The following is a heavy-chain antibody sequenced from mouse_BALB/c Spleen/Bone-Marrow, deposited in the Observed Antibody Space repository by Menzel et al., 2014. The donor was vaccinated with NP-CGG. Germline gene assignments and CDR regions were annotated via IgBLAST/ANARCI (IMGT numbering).Heavy chain of an antibody. CDR2: ISSGGST. Sequence: EGEVGGAGGGLLKAGGAPKISWAASGFTFSSYAMSWVRQNPEKKREWGASISSGGSTYYPDSVKGRFTISRDNARNILYLQMSSLRSEDTAMYYCAREGDGYDPAWFAYWGQGTLVTVSA. CDR3: AREGDGYDPAWFAY. CDR1: GFTFSSYA. D-gene: IGHD2-2*01. J-gene: IGHJ3*01. V-gene: IGHV5-6-5*01.